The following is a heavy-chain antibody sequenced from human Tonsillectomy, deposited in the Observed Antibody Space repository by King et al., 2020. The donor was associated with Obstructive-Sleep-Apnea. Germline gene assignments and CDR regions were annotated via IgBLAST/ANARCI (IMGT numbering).Heavy chain of an antibody. V-gene: IGHV3-23*04. CDR2: ISGSGGSI. Sequence: VQLVESGGNLVQPEGSLRLSCAASGFTFSSYAMSWVRQAPGKGLEWVSAISGSGGSIYYADSVKGRFTISRENSKNTLYLQMNSLRAEDTAVYYCVKGAAAAGTDVYWGQGTLVTVSS. D-gene: IGHD6-13*01. CDR1: GFTFSSYA. CDR3: VKGAAAAGTDVY. J-gene: IGHJ4*02.